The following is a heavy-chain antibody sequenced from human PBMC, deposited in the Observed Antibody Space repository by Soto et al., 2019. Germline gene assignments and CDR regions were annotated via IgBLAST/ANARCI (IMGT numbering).Heavy chain of an antibody. V-gene: IGHV3-33*01. D-gene: IGHD3-22*01. Sequence: GGSLRLSCAASGFTFSSYGMHWVRQAPGKGLEWVAVIWYDGSNKYYADSVKGRFTISRDNSKNTLYLQMNSLRAEDTAVYYCARGLSRSSGYRSPNYFDYWGQGTLVTISS. CDR1: GFTFSSYG. CDR3: ARGLSRSSGYRSPNYFDY. CDR2: IWYDGSNK. J-gene: IGHJ4*02.